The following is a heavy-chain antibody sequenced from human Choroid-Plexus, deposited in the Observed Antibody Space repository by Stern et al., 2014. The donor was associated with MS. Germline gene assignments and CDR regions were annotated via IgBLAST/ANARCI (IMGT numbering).Heavy chain of an antibody. V-gene: IGHV3-30*18. CDR3: AKDRHYLTYFFDH. CDR1: GFTFGSCA. J-gene: IGHJ5*02. D-gene: IGHD2/OR15-2a*01. Sequence: VQLVQSGGGVVQPGRPLRLSCVASGFTFGSCAMHWVRQAPGKGLEWVAGVSYDGSNKDYADSGKGRFTISGDNSQNTLYTQMSSLRPEDTAVYYCAKDRHYLTYFFDHWGQGSLVTVSS. CDR2: VSYDGSNK.